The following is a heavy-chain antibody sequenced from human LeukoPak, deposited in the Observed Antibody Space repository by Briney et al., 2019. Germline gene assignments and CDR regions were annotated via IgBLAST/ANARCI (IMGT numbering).Heavy chain of an antibody. CDR3: ARLGPAAGTSFDY. D-gene: IGHD6-13*01. CDR1: GGSITSSSHY. Sequence: SETLSLTCAVSGGSITSSSHYWSWIRQPPGKGLEWIGYISYSGSTNYNPSLKSRVTISVDTSKNQFSLKLSSVTAADTAVYYCARLGPAAGTSFDYWGQGTLVTVSS. CDR2: ISYSGST. V-gene: IGHV4-61*01. J-gene: IGHJ4*02.